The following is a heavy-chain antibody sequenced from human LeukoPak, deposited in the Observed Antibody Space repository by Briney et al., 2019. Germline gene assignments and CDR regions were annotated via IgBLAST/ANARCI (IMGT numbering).Heavy chain of an antibody. CDR3: AREAPQYLGYYDSSGYYHDAFDI. CDR2: IYYSGST. D-gene: IGHD3-22*01. V-gene: IGHV4-31*03. CDR1: GGSISSGGYY. Sequence: SETLSLTCTVSGGSISSGGYYWSWIRQHPGRGLEWIGYIYYSGSTYYNPSLKSRVTISVDTSKNQFSLKLSSVTAADTAVYYCAREAPQYLGYYDSSGYYHDAFDIWGQGTMVTVSS. J-gene: IGHJ3*02.